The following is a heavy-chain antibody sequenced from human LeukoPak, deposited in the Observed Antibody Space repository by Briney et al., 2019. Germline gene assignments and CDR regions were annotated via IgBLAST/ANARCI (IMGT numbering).Heavy chain of an antibody. CDR3: ARVQEYEEYSSSSNWFDP. Sequence: SETLSLTCTVSGGSISSYYWSWLRQPPGKGLEWRGYIYYSGSTNYNPSLKSRVTISVETTKNQFSLKLSSVTAADTAVYYCARVQEYEEYSSSSNWFDPWGQGTLVTVSS. CDR2: IYYSGST. D-gene: IGHD6-6*01. CDR1: GGSISSYY. J-gene: IGHJ5*02. V-gene: IGHV4-59*01.